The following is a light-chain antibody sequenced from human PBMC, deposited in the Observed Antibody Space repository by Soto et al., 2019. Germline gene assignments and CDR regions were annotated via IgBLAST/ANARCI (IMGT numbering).Light chain of an antibody. V-gene: IGKV3-11*01. CDR2: GAS. Sequence: EIVLTQSPGTLSLSPGERATLSCRASQSVSSNFLAWYQQKPGQAPRLLIYGASKRATGIPARFSGSGSGTDFTLTISSLEPEDFAVYYCQQRTNWPPITFGQGTRLEIK. CDR3: QQRTNWPPIT. J-gene: IGKJ5*01. CDR1: QSVSSN.